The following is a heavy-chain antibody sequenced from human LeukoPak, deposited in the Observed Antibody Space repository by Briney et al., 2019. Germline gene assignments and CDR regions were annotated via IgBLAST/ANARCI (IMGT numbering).Heavy chain of an antibody. CDR1: GYTYTSYY. CDR3: ARGELRFLEWLPYYYGMDV. V-gene: IGHV1-46*01. J-gene: IGHJ6*02. D-gene: IGHD3-3*01. Sequence: ASVKVSCKASGYTYTSYYMHWVRQAPGQGLEWMGIINPSGGSTSYAQKFQGRVTMTRDTSTSTVYMELSSLRSEDTAVYYCARGELRFLEWLPYYYGMDVWGQGTTVTVSS. CDR2: INPSGGST.